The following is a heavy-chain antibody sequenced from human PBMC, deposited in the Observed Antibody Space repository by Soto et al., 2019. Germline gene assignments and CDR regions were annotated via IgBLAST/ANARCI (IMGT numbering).Heavy chain of an antibody. Sequence: GGSLRLSCAASGFTFSSYSMNWVRQAPGKGLEWVSYISSSSSTIYYADSVKGRFTISRDNAKNSLYLQVNSLRDEDTAVYYCARDIGGSYYYYYYGMDVWGQGTTVTVS. CDR2: ISSSSSTI. J-gene: IGHJ6*02. D-gene: IGHD1-26*01. CDR1: GFTFSSYS. CDR3: ARDIGGSYYYYYYGMDV. V-gene: IGHV3-48*02.